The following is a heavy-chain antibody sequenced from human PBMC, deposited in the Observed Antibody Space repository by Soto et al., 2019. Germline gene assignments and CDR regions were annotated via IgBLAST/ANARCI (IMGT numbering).Heavy chain of an antibody. CDR1: GASISTIGYY. J-gene: IGHJ6*02. Sequence: PSETLSLTCTVSGASISTIGYYWGWIRQPPGKGLEWIGSVYHTGSTYYSPSLKTRVTMSIDTSKNQFSLKLSSVTAADTAVYYCARGGRGYSYGTPAYGMDVWGQGTTVTVSS. D-gene: IGHD5-18*01. CDR3: ARGGRGYSYGTPAYGMDV. V-gene: IGHV4-39*01. CDR2: VYHTGST.